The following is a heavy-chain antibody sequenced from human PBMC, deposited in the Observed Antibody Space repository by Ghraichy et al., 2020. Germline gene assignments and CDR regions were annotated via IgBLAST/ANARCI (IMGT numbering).Heavy chain of an antibody. CDR2: IYSSGST. D-gene: IGHD2-21*01. J-gene: IGHJ5*01. CDR1: GGFISNYY. V-gene: IGHV4-4*07. Sequence: SETLSLTCTVSGGFISNYYWSWIRQPAGKGLEWIGRIYSSGSTNYNPSLKSRVTVSVDTSNNQFSLKLSSVTAADTAVYYCARELTAIPNWFDSWGQGTLVTVSS. CDR3: ARELTAIPNWFDS.